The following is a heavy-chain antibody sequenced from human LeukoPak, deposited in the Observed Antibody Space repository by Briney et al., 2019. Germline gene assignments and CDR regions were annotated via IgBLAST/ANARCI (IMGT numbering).Heavy chain of an antibody. CDR3: ARAGSGYDYSYYYYGMDV. Sequence: SQTLSLTCAVSGGSISSGGYSRSWIRQPPGKGLEWIGYIYHSGSTYYNPSLKSRVTISVDRSKNQFSLKLSSVTAADTAVYYCARAGSGYDYSYYYYGMDVWGKGTTVTVSS. CDR1: GGSISSGGYS. D-gene: IGHD5-12*01. J-gene: IGHJ6*04. V-gene: IGHV4-30-2*01. CDR2: IYHSGST.